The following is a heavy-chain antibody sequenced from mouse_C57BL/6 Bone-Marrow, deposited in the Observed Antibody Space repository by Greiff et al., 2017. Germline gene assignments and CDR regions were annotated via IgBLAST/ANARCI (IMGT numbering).Heavy chain of an antibody. J-gene: IGHJ4*01. CDR3: ARRGYYYGSRTSYYYAMDY. CDR1: GYTFTSYW. CDR2: IDPSDSET. Sequence: VQLQQPGAELVRPGSSVKLSCKASGYTFTSYWMHWVKQRPIQGLEWIGNIDPSDSETHYNQKFKDKATLTVDKSSSTAYMQLSSLTSEDSAVYYCARRGYYYGSRTSYYYAMDYWGQGTSVTVSS. D-gene: IGHD1-1*01. V-gene: IGHV1-52*01.